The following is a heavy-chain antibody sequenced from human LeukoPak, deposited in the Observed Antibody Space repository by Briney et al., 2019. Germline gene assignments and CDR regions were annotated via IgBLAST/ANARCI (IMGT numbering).Heavy chain of an antibody. CDR1: GGSFSGYY. CDR2: INHSGST. CDR3: ARAQVRLRYFDWLSYGMDV. Sequence: PSETLSLTCAVYGGSFSGYYWSWIRQPPGKGLEWIGEINHSGSTNYNPSLKSRVTISVDTSKDQFSLKLSSVTAADTAVYYCARAQVRLRYFDWLSYGMDVWGQGTTVTVSS. V-gene: IGHV4-34*01. J-gene: IGHJ6*02. D-gene: IGHD3-9*01.